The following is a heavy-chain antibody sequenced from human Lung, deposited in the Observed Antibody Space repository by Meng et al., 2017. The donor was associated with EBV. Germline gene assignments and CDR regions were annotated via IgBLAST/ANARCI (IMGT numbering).Heavy chain of an antibody. CDR1: GFTVSTNY. V-gene: IGHV3-53*01. J-gene: IGHJ2*01. Sequence: EVQLVESGGGLFQPGGSLRLSCAASGFTVSTNYMSWVRQAPGKGLEWVSILYGGGATYYAGSVKGRFTISRDNSKNTLYLQMNSLRAEDTAVYYCAREWDFDLWGRGTLVTVSS. CDR3: AREWDFDL. CDR2: LYGGGAT.